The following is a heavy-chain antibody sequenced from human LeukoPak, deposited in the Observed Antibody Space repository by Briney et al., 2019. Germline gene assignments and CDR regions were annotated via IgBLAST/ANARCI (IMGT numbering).Heavy chain of an antibody. V-gene: IGHV4-59*01. CDR2: IYYSGST. D-gene: IGHD2-15*01. CDR1: GGSISSYY. Sequence: PSETLSLTCTVSGGSISSYYWSWIRQPPGKGLEWIGYIYYSGSTNYNPSLKSRVTISVDTSKNQFPLKLSSVTAADTAVYYCAGVSRGRSGPYNWFDPWGQGTLVTVSS. CDR3: AGVSRGRSGPYNWFDP. J-gene: IGHJ5*02.